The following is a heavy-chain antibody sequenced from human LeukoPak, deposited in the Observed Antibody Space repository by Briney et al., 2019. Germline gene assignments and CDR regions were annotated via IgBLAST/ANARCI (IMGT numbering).Heavy chain of an antibody. V-gene: IGHV4-34*01. D-gene: IGHD5-24*01. CDR2: INHSRST. Sequence: KPSETLSLTCAVYGGSFSGYYWSWIRQPPGKGLEWIGEINHSRSTNYNPSLKSRVTISVDTSKNQFSLKLSSVTAADTAVYYCARSVEVATIRPLGYWGQGTLVTVSS. CDR3: ARSVEVATIRPLGY. CDR1: GGSFSGYY. J-gene: IGHJ4*02.